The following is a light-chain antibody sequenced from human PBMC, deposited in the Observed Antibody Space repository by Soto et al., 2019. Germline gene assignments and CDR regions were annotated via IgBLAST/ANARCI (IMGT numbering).Light chain of an antibody. V-gene: IGKV3-11*01. CDR2: EAS. CDR1: QSVTTY. Sequence: EIVLTQSPGTLSLSPGERATLSCRASQSVTTYINWFQQKPGQPPRLLIYEASTRVTGIPDRISGSGSGTDFTLTISSLEPEDFAVYYCQQRSNWPELTFGGGTKVDIK. J-gene: IGKJ4*01. CDR3: QQRSNWPELT.